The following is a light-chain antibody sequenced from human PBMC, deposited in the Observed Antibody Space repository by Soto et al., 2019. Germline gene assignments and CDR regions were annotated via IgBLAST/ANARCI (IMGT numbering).Light chain of an antibody. V-gene: IGKV3-11*01. Sequence: EIVLTQSPATLSLSPGERATLSCRASQSISTYLAWHQQKPGQAPRLIIYDASNRANGIPARFSGSGSGTDFTLTISSIEPEDFAVYYCQQRRNWPQLTFGGGTKVEIK. CDR2: DAS. CDR1: QSISTY. CDR3: QQRRNWPQLT. J-gene: IGKJ4*01.